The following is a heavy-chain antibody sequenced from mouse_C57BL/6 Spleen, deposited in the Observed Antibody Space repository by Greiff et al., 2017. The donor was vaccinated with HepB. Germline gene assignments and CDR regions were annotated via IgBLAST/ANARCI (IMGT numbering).Heavy chain of an antibody. CDR2: IDPSDSYT. CDR1: GYTFTSYW. CDR3: ARPIYDGYYGFAY. V-gene: IGHV1-50*01. D-gene: IGHD2-3*01. Sequence: QVQLQQPGAELVKPGASVKLSCKASGYTFTSYWMQWVKQRPGQGLEWIGEIDPSDSYTNYNQKFKGKATLTVDTSSSTAYMQLSSLTSEDSAVYYCARPIYDGYYGFAYWGQETLVTVSA. J-gene: IGHJ3*01.